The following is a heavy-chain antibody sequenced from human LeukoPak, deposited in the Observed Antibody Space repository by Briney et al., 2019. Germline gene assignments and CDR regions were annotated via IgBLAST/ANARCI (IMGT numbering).Heavy chain of an antibody. CDR2: IYNSGNT. D-gene: IGHD4-23*01. Sequence: SETLSLTCTVSGVSISSGDYYWSWIRQPPGKGLEWIGYIYNSGNTNYNPSLKSRVTISVDTSKNQFSLKLRSVTAADTAVYYCARSTVVRTLLGYWGQGTLVTVSS. CDR1: GVSISSGDYY. J-gene: IGHJ4*02. V-gene: IGHV4-61*08. CDR3: ARSTVVRTLLGY.